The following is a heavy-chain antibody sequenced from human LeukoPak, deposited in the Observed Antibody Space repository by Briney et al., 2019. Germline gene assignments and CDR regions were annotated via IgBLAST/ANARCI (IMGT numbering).Heavy chain of an antibody. J-gene: IGHJ4*02. V-gene: IGHV3-74*01. CDR3: ARDLDWVLFDY. CDR1: GFTFSNFY. D-gene: IGHD3-9*01. Sequence: PGGSLRLSCAASGFTFSNFYMHWVRQAPGKGLEWVSRIDRDGTTSYADPVKGRFTISRDNAKNTLYLQMNSLRAEDTAVYYCARDLDWVLFDYWGQGTLATVSS. CDR2: IDRDGTT.